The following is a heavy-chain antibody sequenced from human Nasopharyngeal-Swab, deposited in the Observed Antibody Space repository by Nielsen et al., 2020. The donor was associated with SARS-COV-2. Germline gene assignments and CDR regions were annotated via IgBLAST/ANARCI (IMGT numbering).Heavy chain of an antibody. CDR1: GFTFSRYW. J-gene: IGHJ6*02. CDR3: ARDQGCELLQWGWNYYYYGMDV. V-gene: IGHV3-74*01. CDR2: IDTDGSTT. Sequence: GESLKISCAASGFTFSRYWMHLVRQVPGKGLVWVSRIDTDGSTTDHADSVKGRFTISRDNSKNTLYLQMNSLRAEDTAVYYCARDQGCELLQWGWNYYYYGMDVWGQGTTVTVSS. D-gene: IGHD1-26*01.